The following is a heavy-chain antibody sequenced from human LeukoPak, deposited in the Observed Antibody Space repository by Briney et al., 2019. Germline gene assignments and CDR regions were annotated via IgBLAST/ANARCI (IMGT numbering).Heavy chain of an antibody. CDR1: GYTFTGYY. J-gene: IGHJ3*02. CDR2: INPNSGGT. D-gene: IGHD2-15*01. Sequence: SSVKLSCKASGYTFTGYYIHWVRQAPGQGLEGMGWINPNSGGTNYAQKVQGRVTMTRDTSISTAYMELSRLRSDDTAVYYCAREGRGWAFDIWGQGTMVTVSS. CDR3: AREGRGWAFDI. V-gene: IGHV1-2*02.